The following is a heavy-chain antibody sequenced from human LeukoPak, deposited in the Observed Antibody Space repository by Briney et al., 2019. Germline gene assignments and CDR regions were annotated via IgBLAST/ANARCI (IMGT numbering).Heavy chain of an antibody. D-gene: IGHD6-19*01. CDR3: AREDSSGSRDAFDI. V-gene: IGHV3-30-3*01. Sequence: AGGSLRLSCAASGFTVSSNYMSWVRQAPGKGLEWVAVISYDGSNKYYADSVKGRFTISRDNSKNTLYLQMNSLRAEDTAVYYCAREDSSGSRDAFDIWGQGTMVTVSS. CDR1: GFTVSSNY. J-gene: IGHJ3*02. CDR2: ISYDGSNK.